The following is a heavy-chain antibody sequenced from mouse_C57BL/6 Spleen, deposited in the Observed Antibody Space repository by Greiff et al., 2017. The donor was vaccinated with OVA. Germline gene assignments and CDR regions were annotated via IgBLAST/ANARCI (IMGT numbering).Heavy chain of an antibody. CDR3: ARAYYYAMDY. CDR2: INPNNGGT. V-gene: IGHV1-22*01. Sequence: EVQLKESGPELVKPGASVKMSCKASGYTFTDYNMHWVKQSHGKSLEWIGYINPNNGGTSYNQKFKGKATLTVNKSSSTAYMELRSLTSEDSAVYYCARAYYYAMDYWGQGTSVTVSS. CDR1: GYTFTDYN. J-gene: IGHJ4*01.